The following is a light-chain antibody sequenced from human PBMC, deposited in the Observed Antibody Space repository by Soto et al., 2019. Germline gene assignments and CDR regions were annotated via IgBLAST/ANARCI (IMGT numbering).Light chain of an antibody. Sequence: EIVLTQSPGTLSLSPGERATLSCRASQSVTSTYLAWYQQKPGQAPSLLSYGASSRATGIPDRFSGSGSGTDFTLTISRLEPEDFAVYYCQQSRYSPLSFGGGTKVEIK. CDR3: QQSRYSPLS. J-gene: IGKJ4*01. CDR2: GAS. V-gene: IGKV3-20*01. CDR1: QSVTSTY.